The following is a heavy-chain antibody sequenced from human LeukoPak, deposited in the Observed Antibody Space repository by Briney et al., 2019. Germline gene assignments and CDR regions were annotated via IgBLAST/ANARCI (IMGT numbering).Heavy chain of an antibody. D-gene: IGHD1-26*01. V-gene: IGHV3-7*03. J-gene: IGHJ4*02. Sequence: GGSLRLSCEVSGFTFSSYWMSWVRQAPGKGLEWVANIKQDGSEKNYVDSVKGRFTISRDNSKNTLYLQMNSLRAEDTAVYYCAKEWELLGDIVYWGQGTLVTVSS. CDR2: IKQDGSEK. CDR1: GFTFSSYW. CDR3: AKEWELLGDIVY.